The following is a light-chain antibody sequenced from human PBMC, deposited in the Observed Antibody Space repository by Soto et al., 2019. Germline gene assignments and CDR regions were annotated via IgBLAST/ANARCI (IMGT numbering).Light chain of an antibody. CDR1: QSISNY. CDR2: AAS. Sequence: DIQMTQSPSSLSASVGDRVTITCRASQSISNYLNWYQQKPGKAPELLIYAASTLESGVPSRFSGSGSGTDFTLTISSLQPEDFATFYCQQSYNTPFTFGPGTKVDIK. J-gene: IGKJ3*01. CDR3: QQSYNTPFT. V-gene: IGKV1-39*01.